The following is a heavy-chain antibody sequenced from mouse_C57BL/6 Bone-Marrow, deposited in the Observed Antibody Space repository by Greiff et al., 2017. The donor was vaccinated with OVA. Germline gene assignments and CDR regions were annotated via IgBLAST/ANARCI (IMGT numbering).Heavy chain of an antibody. CDR3: ARRTGTLDY. J-gene: IGHJ2*01. Sequence: QVQLKQPGAELVKPGASVKLSCKASGYTFTSYWMHWVKQRPGQGLEWIGMIHPNSGSTNYNEKFKSKATLTVDKSSSSSYMQLSSLTSEDSAVYYCARRTGTLDYWGQGTTLTVSS. CDR2: IHPNSGST. V-gene: IGHV1-64*01. D-gene: IGHD4-1*01. CDR1: GYTFTSYW.